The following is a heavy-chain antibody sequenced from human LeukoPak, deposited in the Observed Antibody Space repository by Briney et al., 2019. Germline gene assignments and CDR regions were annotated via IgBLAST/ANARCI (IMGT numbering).Heavy chain of an antibody. CDR2: INHSGST. D-gene: IGHD2-21*01. CDR3: ARVVVGPYYYGMDV. Sequence: SETLSLTCAVYGGSFSGYYWSWIRQPPGKGLEWIGEINHSGSTNYNPSLKSRVTISVDTSKNQFSLKLSSVTAADTAVYYCARVVVGPYYYGMDVWGQGTTVTVSS. CDR1: GGSFSGYY. J-gene: IGHJ6*02. V-gene: IGHV4-34*01.